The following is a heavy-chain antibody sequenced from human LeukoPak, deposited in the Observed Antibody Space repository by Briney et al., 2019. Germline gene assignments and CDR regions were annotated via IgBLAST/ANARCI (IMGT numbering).Heavy chain of an antibody. J-gene: IGHJ4*02. Sequence: ASVKVSCKVSGYTLTELSMHWVRQAPGKGLEWMGGFDPEDGETIYAQKFQGRVTMTEDTSTDTAYMELSSLRPEDTAVYYCATVSLTFGGVIVHYFDYWGQGTLVTVSS. CDR1: GYTLTELS. D-gene: IGHD3-16*02. V-gene: IGHV1-24*01. CDR2: FDPEDGET. CDR3: ATVSLTFGGVIVHYFDY.